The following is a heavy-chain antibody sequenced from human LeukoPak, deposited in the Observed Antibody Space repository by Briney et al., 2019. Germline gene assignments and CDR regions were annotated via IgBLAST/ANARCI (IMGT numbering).Heavy chain of an antibody. CDR3: ARDSRYYGSGSYYNY. CDR2: IQQDGSEK. D-gene: IGHD3-10*01. Sequence: GGSLRLSCAASGFTFSSYWMSWVRQAPGKGLEWVANIQQDGSEKQYVDSVKGRFTISRDNAKNSLYLQMNSLRAEDTAVYYCARDSRYYGSGSYYNYWGQGTLVTVSS. CDR1: GFTFSSYW. V-gene: IGHV3-7*01. J-gene: IGHJ4*02.